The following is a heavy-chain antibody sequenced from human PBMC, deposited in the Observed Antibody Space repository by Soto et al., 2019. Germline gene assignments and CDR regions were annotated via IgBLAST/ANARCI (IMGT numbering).Heavy chain of an antibody. Sequence: GGSLRLSCAASGFTFSSYGMHWVRQAPGKGLEWVAVISYDGSNKYYADSVKGRFTISRDNSKNTLYLQMNSLRAEDTAVYYCAKGSSITVVVTAIDYWGQGTLVTVSS. D-gene: IGHD2-21*02. V-gene: IGHV3-30*18. CDR1: GFTFSSYG. CDR3: AKGSSITVVVTAIDY. CDR2: ISYDGSNK. J-gene: IGHJ4*02.